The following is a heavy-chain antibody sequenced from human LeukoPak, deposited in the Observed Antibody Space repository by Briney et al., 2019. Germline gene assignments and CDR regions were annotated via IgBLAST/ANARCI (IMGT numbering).Heavy chain of an antibody. CDR3: AKIGKEGEYFQH. J-gene: IGHJ1*01. CDR1: GFTFSNYA. V-gene: IGHV3-30-3*02. Sequence: AGGSLRLSCAASGFTFSNYAMHWVRQAPGKGLEWVAVILYDGSNKYYADSVKGRFTISRDNSKNTLYLQMNSLRAEDTAVYYCAKIGKEGEYFQHWGQGTLVTVSS. CDR2: ILYDGSNK.